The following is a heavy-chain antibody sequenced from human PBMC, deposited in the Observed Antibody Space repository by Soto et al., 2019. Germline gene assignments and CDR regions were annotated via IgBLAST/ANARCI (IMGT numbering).Heavy chain of an antibody. Sequence: PGGSLRLSCAASGFTFSSYAMHWVRQAPGKGLEWVAVISYDGSNKYYADSVKGRFTISRDNSKNTLYLQMNSLRAEDTAVYYCARDDGEDIVVVPAASYGMDVWGQGTTVTVSS. CDR2: ISYDGSNK. V-gene: IGHV3-30-3*01. D-gene: IGHD2-2*01. CDR1: GFTFSSYA. CDR3: ARDDGEDIVVVPAASYGMDV. J-gene: IGHJ6*02.